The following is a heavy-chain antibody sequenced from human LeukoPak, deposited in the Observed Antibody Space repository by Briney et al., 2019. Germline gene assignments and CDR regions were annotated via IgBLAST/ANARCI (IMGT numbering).Heavy chain of an antibody. CDR2: INPSGGST. Sequence: ASVKVSCKASGYTFTSYYMHWVRQAPGQGLGWMGIINPSGGSTSYAQKFQGRVTMTRDMSTSTVYMELSSLRSEDTAVYYCARSRHYGSGSYSNWFDPWGQGTLVTVSS. J-gene: IGHJ5*02. CDR1: GYTFTSYY. V-gene: IGHV1-46*01. CDR3: ARSRHYGSGSYSNWFDP. D-gene: IGHD3-10*01.